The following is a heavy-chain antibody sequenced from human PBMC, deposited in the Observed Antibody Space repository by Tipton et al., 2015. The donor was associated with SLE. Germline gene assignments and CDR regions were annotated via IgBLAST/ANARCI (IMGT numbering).Heavy chain of an antibody. D-gene: IGHD6-6*01. CDR2: IYYSGST. Sequence: LRLSCTVSGDSISGHYWSWIRQSPGKGLEWIGYIYYSGSTNYNPSLKSRVTISVNTSKNQFFLKLGSVSAADTAVYYWARGGASSKWLDPWGPGTLVTVSS. CDR1: GDSISGHY. V-gene: IGHV4-59*11. J-gene: IGHJ5*02. CDR3: ARGGASSKWLDP.